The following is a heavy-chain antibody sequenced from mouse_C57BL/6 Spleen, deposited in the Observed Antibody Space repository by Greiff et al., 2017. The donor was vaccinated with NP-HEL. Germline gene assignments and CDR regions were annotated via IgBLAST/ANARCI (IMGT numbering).Heavy chain of an antibody. CDR2: ISNGGGST. Sequence: EVKLEESGGGLVQPGGSLKLSCAASGFTFSDYYMYWVRQTPEKRLEWVAYISNGGGSTYYPDTVKGRFTISRDNAKNTLYLQMSRLKSEDTAMYYCARRGLLYYFDYWGQGTTLTVSS. V-gene: IGHV5-12*01. CDR3: ARRGLLYYFDY. CDR1: GFTFSDYY. D-gene: IGHD2-3*01. J-gene: IGHJ2*01.